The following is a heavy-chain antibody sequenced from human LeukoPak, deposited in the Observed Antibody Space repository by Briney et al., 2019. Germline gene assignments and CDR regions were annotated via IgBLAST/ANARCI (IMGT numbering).Heavy chain of an antibody. CDR3: ARQDRSMDPYDY. J-gene: IGHJ4*02. V-gene: IGHV4-39*01. CDR2: IFYRGTT. Sequence: PSETLSLTCTVSGGSISSGGYYWGWIRQPPGKGLEWIGSIFYRGTTYYNPSLKSRVTISVDTSRSQFSLKLSAVTAADTAVYYCARQDRSMDPYDYWGQGTLVSVSS. D-gene: IGHD5-18*01. CDR1: GGSISSGGYY.